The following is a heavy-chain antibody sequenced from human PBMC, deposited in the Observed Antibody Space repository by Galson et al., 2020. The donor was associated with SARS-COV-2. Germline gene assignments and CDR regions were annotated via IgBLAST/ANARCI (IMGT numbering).Heavy chain of an antibody. CDR2: ISWNSGSI. CDR1: GFTFDDYA. V-gene: IGHV3-9*01. J-gene: IGHJ4*02. Sequence: GGSLKISCAASGFTFDDYAMHWVRQAPGKGLEWVSGISWNSGSIGYADSVKGRFTISRDNAKNSLYLQMNSLRAEDTALYYCAKDASGGDQYFDYWGQGTLVTVSS. CDR3: AKDASGGDQYFDY.